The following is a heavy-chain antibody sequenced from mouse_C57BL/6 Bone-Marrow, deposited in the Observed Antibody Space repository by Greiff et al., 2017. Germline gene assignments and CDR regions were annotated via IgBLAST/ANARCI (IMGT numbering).Heavy chain of an antibody. D-gene: IGHD2-3*01. CDR1: GFNIKDDY. CDR2: INPEIGDT. CDR3: SAFDGNYFDC. J-gene: IGHJ2*01. Sequence: EVQLQQSGAELVRPGASVKLSCTASGFNIKDDYIHWVKQRPEQGLEWIGWINPEIGDTEYDSKFQGKATITSDTSSNTAYLQLSSLTSVDTAVYYCSAFDGNYFDCWGRGTPLTVAS. V-gene: IGHV14-4*01.